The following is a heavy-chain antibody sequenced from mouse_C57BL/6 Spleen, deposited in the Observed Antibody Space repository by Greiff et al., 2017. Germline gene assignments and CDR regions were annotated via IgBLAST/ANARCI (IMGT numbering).Heavy chain of an antibody. CDR3: ASLYYYGSSYYAMDY. D-gene: IGHD1-1*01. V-gene: IGHV1-64*01. Sequence: QVQLQQPGAELVKPGASVKLSCKASGYTFTSYWMHWVKQRPGQGLEWIGMIHPNSGSTNYNEKFKSKATLTVDKSSSTAYMQLSSLTSEDSAVYYCASLYYYGSSYYAMDYWGQGTSGTVSS. J-gene: IGHJ4*01. CDR1: GYTFTSYW. CDR2: IHPNSGST.